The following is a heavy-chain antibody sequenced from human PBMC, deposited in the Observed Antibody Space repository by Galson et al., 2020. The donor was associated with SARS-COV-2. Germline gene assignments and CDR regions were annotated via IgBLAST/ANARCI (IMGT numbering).Heavy chain of an antibody. V-gene: IGHV2-70*01. D-gene: IGHD6-6*01. CDR1: GFSLSTSGMS. Sequence: SGPTLAKLTQTLTQTRTFPGFSLSTSGMSVSWIRQPPGKALECLALIVRDDDKYHSKPLKTRLTISKDTSKNQVVLTMTNMDPVDTATYYCARITVEYSSSSECWYYYYYGMYVWGQGTTFIVSS. CDR3: ARITVEYSSSSECWYYYYYGMYV. J-gene: IGHJ6*02. CDR2: IVRDDDK.